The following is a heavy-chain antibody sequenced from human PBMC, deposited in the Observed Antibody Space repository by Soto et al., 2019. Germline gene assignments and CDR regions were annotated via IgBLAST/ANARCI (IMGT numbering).Heavy chain of an antibody. Sequence: PSETLSLTCTVSGGSISSYYWSWIRQPPGKGLEWIGYIYHSGSTYYNPSLKSRVTISVDRSKNQFSLKLSSVTAAATAVYYCARVFSDSSSFFDPWGQGTLVTVSS. V-gene: IGHV4-59*12. CDR3: ARVFSDSSSFFDP. CDR2: IYHSGST. D-gene: IGHD6-13*01. CDR1: GGSISSYY. J-gene: IGHJ5*02.